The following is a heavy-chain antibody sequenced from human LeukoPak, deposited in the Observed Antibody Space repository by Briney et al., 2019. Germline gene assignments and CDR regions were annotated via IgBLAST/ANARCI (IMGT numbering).Heavy chain of an antibody. J-gene: IGHJ4*02. CDR3: ARAYGSGSYYDN. Sequence: GGSLRLSCAASGFTFSSYAMHWVRQTPGKGLEYVSDISSNGGSTYYANSVKGRFTIPRDNSKNMLYLQMGSLRAEDTAVYYCARAYGSGSYYDNWGQGTLVTVSS. D-gene: IGHD3-10*01. CDR2: ISSNGGST. V-gene: IGHV3-64*01. CDR1: GFTFSSYA.